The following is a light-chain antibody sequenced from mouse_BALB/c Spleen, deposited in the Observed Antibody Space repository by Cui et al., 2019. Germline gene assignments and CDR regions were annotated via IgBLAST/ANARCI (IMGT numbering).Light chain of an antibody. CDR2: EGN. V-gene: IGKV17-127*01. CDR3: LQSDSMPLT. J-gene: IGKJ5*01. CDR1: TDIDDD. Sequence: ETKVTQTPASMSVATGEEVTIRCTTSTDIDDDMNWYQQKPGEPPKLLISEGNTLRPGVPSRFSSSGYGTDFVFTIGNTLSEDVADYYCLQSDSMPLTFGAGTKLELK.